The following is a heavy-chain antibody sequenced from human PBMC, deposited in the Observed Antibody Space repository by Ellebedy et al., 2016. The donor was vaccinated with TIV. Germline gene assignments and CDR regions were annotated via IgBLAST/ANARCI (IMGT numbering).Heavy chain of an antibody. J-gene: IGHJ3*02. Sequence: SETLSLTXTVSGGSISSGGYYWSWIRQHPGKGLEWIGYIYYSGSTYYNPSLKSRVTISVDTSKNQFSLKLSSVTAVDTAVYYCAKRWLQFIVADDAFDIWGQGTMVTVSS. CDR2: IYYSGST. D-gene: IGHD5-24*01. V-gene: IGHV4-31*03. CDR1: GGSISSGGYY. CDR3: AKRWLQFIVADDAFDI.